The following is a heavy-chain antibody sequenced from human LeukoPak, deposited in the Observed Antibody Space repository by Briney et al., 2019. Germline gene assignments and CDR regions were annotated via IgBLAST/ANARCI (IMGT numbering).Heavy chain of an antibody. J-gene: IGHJ6*02. CDR2: ISYDENKK. Sequence: GGSLRLSCAASGFTFSGFAIHWVRQAPGKGLEWVAVISYDENKKFYADSLKGRFTISRDNSKDMLHLQMNSLRAEDTAVYYCAKDSYGMDVWGQGTTVTVSS. CDR3: AKDSYGMDV. CDR1: GFTFSGFA. V-gene: IGHV3-33*03.